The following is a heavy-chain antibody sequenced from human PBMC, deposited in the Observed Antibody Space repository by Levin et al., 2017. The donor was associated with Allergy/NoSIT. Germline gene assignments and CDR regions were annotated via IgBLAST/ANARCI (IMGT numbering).Heavy chain of an antibody. D-gene: IGHD5-12*01. V-gene: IGHV3-30*18. CDR3: AKDPATRSGGYNYYYYYGMDV. CDR2: ISYDGSNK. J-gene: IGHJ6*02. CDR1: GFTFSSYG. Sequence: GESLKISCAASGFTFSSYGMHWVRQAPGKGLEWVAVISYDGSNKYYADSVKGRFTISRDNSKNTLYLQMNSLRAEDTAVYYCAKDPATRSGGYNYYYYYGMDVWGQGTTVTVSS.